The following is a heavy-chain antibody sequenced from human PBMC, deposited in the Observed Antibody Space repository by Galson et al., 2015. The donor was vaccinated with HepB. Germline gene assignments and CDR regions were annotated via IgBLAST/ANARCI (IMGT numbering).Heavy chain of an antibody. CDR3: ARIVAEYSSGWYGFDY. CDR2: IDWDDDK. V-gene: IGHV2-70*11. J-gene: IGHJ4*02. D-gene: IGHD6-19*01. Sequence: PALVKPTQTLTLTCTFSGFSLSTSGMCVSWIRQPPGKALEWLARIDWDDDKYYSISLKTRLTISKDTSKNQVVLTMTNMDPVDTATYYCARIVAEYSSGWYGFDYWGQGTLVTVSS. CDR1: GFSLSTSGMC.